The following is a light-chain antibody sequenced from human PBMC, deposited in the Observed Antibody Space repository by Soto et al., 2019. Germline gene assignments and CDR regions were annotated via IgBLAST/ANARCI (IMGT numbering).Light chain of an antibody. CDR3: QQCWGTPYS. Sequence: DIQMTQSPSSLSTSVGDRDTITCRASQNIRNFLNWYQQKPGKAPSLLIAGASRLQSGVPSRFSGSGSGTDFTLTIVSLQPDDFARYYCQQCWGTPYSFGEGTKVEIK. J-gene: IGKJ4*01. V-gene: IGKV1-39*01. CDR1: QNIRNF. CDR2: GAS.